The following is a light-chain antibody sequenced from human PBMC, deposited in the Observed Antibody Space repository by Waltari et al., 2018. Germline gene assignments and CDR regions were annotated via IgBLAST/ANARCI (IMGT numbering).Light chain of an antibody. V-gene: IGKV3-20*01. CDR1: QSVSSSY. CDR3: QQYSGSPWT. CDR2: DAS. J-gene: IGKJ1*01. Sequence: EIVLTQSPGTLSLSPGERATLSCRASQSVSSSYLAWSQQRPGQAPRLLIYDASSRATGIPDRVSGSWSGTDFTLTISRLEPEDFAVYYCQQYSGSPWTFGQGTKVEIK.